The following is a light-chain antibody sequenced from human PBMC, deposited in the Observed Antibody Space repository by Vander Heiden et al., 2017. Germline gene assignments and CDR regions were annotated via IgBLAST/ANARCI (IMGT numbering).Light chain of an antibody. Sequence: QSVLTQPPSASGTPGPRVTISCSGSSSNIGSRTVNWYQHLPGTDPKLLIYSNNQRPSGVPDRISASKSGTSASLAVSGLQSEDEADYYCSAWDNSLNAWVFGGGTKLTVL. V-gene: IGLV1-44*01. CDR1: SSNIGSRT. CDR3: SAWDNSLNAWV. J-gene: IGLJ3*02. CDR2: SNN.